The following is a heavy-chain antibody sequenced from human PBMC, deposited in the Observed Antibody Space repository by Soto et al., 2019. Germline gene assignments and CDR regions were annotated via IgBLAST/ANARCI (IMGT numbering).Heavy chain of an antibody. D-gene: IGHD2-2*01. CDR3: ARGGGDCISTSCYVGGYYYYYGMDV. Sequence: QVQLQESGPGLVKPSGSLSLTCAVSGGSISSSNWWSWVRQPPGKGLEWIGEIYHSGSTNYNPSHKSRVTISVDKSKNQFSLKLSSVTAADTAVYYCARGGGDCISTSCYVGGYYYYYGMDVWGQGTTVTVSS. J-gene: IGHJ6*02. V-gene: IGHV4-4*02. CDR2: IYHSGST. CDR1: GGSISSSNW.